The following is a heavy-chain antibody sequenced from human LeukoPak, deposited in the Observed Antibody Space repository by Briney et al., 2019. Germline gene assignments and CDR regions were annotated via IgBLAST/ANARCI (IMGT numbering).Heavy chain of an antibody. Sequence: SVKVSCKASGGTFSCYAISWVRQAPGQGLEWMGGIIPIFGTANYAQKFQGRVTITTDESTSTAYMELSSLRSEDTAVYYCASYLLHDAFDIWGQGTMVTVSS. D-gene: IGHD3-16*02. CDR3: ASYLLHDAFDI. CDR1: GGTFSCYA. V-gene: IGHV1-69*05. CDR2: IIPIFGTA. J-gene: IGHJ3*02.